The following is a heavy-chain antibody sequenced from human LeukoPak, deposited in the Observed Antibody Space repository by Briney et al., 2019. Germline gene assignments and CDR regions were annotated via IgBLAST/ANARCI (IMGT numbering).Heavy chain of an antibody. CDR2: ISASGTT. V-gene: IGHV4-61*02. D-gene: IGHD5-12*01. J-gene: IGHJ3*02. CDR1: GGSFSSGSHW. CDR3: ARGLYSGNSRNVFDI. Sequence: SQTLSLTCTVSGGSFSSGSHWWTWVWQPAGKGLEWIGRISASGTTNYNPSLKSRVTISVDTSKNQFSLKLSSVTAADTAVYYCARGLYSGNSRNVFDIWGQGTMVTVSS.